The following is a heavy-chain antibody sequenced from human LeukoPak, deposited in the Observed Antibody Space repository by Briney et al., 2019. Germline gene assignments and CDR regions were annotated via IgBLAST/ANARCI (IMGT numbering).Heavy chain of an antibody. Sequence: SETLSLTCAVYGGSFSGYYWSWIRQPPGKGLEWIGEINHSGSTNYNPSLKSRVTISVDTSKNQFSLKLSSVTAADTAVYYCARHVHFDWLLHQYYFDYWGQGTLVTVSS. CDR3: ARHVHFDWLLHQYYFDY. CDR1: GGSFSGYY. J-gene: IGHJ4*02. V-gene: IGHV4-34*01. CDR2: INHSGST. D-gene: IGHD3-9*01.